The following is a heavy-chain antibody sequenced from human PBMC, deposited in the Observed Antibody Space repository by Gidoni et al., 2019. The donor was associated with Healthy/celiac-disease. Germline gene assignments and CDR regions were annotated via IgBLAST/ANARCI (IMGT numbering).Heavy chain of an antibody. D-gene: IGHD3-10*01. Sequence: QVRLVESGGGVFQPGRSRGLPCEASGFTFSSYGMNWVRQAPGKGLEWVAVIWYDGSNKYYADSVKGRFTISRDNSKNTLYLQMNSLRAEDTAVYYCARDIGGPLDYWGQGTLVTVSS. CDR1: GFTFSSYG. J-gene: IGHJ4*02. V-gene: IGHV3-33*01. CDR2: IWYDGSNK. CDR3: ARDIGGPLDY.